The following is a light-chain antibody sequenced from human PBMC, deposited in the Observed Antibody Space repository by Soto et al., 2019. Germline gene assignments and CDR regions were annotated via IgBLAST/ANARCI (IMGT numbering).Light chain of an antibody. Sequence: EIVLTQSPGTLSLSPGERATLSCRASQSVSSYYLAWYQQKPGQATRLLIYAASSRATAIPDRFSGGGSGTDFALTNSRLEPEDFAVYYCQQYSTSQRTFGQGTKVEIK. CDR3: QQYSTSQRT. J-gene: IGKJ1*01. CDR1: QSVSSYY. CDR2: AAS. V-gene: IGKV3-20*01.